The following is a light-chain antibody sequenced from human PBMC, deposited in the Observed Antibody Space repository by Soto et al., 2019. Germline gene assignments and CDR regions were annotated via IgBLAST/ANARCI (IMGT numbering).Light chain of an antibody. CDR2: AAS. J-gene: IGKJ1*01. V-gene: IGKV1-39*01. CDR1: QTIRTY. Sequence: EIQMTQFPSSLSASVGDRVTITCRASQTIRTYLNWFQQKPGKGPELLIYAASSLQSGVPSRFTGSVSGSEVTLPSSSLHPEDTATYDCQQTYNVPQTYGQGTKVEIK. CDR3: QQTYNVPQT.